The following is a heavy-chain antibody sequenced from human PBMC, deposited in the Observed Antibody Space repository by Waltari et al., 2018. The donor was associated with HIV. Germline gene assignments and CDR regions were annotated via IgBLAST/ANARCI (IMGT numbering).Heavy chain of an antibody. J-gene: IGHJ3*02. V-gene: IGHV3-30*18. CDR1: GFTFSSYG. CDR2: ISYDGGNK. CDR3: AKGLDGDYAGDAFDI. Sequence: QVQLVESGGGVVQPGRSLRLSCAASGFTFSSYGMHWVRQAPGKGLEWVAVISYDGGNKYYADFVKGRFTNSRDNPKNTLYLEMNSLRAEDTAVYYCAKGLDGDYAGDAFDIWGQGTMVTVSS. D-gene: IGHD4-17*01.